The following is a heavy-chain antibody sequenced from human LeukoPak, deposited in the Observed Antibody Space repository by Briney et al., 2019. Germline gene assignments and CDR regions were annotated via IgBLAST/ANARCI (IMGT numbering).Heavy chain of an antibody. CDR2: IIPIFGTA. CDR1: GGTFRSSA. V-gene: IGHV1-69*13. J-gene: IGHJ4*02. CDR3: ATVAAGTTYFDY. Sequence: GASVRVSCKASGGTFRSSAISWVRQAPGQGLEWMGGIIPIFGTANYAQKFQGRVTITADESTSTAYMELSSLRSEDTAVYYCATVAAGTTYFDYWGQGTLVTVSS. D-gene: IGHD6-19*01.